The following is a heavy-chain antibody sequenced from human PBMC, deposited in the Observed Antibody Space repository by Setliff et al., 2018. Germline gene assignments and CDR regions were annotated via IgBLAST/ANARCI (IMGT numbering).Heavy chain of an antibody. CDR1: GYSIGSGYY. J-gene: IGHJ6*03. Sequence: SETLSLTCGVTGYSIGSGYYWGWIRLSPGKGLEWIGDISHSGYTYYNPSLSSRVVISVDTSKNLVSLKLSSLRPEDTALYYCARSTETFSGEDFYFLYYMDVWGKGTTVTVSS. CDR3: ARSTETFSGEDFYFLYYMDV. CDR2: ISHSGYT. V-gene: IGHV4-38-2*01. D-gene: IGHD4-4*01.